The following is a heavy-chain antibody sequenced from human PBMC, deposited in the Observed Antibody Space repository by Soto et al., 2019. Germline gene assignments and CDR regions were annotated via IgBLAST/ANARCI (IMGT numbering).Heavy chain of an antibody. J-gene: IGHJ4*02. CDR2: INQDGTEK. Sequence: GGSLRLSCAASGFTFYTYLMTWVRQAPGKGLEWVANINQDGTEKHYVDSVKGRFTISRDNAKHSLYLQMNSLRDEDTAVYYCANNRIGNWGQGTLVTVSS. CDR1: GFTFYTYL. D-gene: IGHD1-20*01. V-gene: IGHV3-7*01. CDR3: ANNRIGN.